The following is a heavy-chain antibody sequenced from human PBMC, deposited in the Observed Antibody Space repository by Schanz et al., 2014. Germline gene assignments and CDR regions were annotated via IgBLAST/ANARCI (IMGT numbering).Heavy chain of an antibody. CDR2: VSRSTPDI. J-gene: IGHJ4*02. CDR1: GFTFSSYA. V-gene: IGHV3-48*01. CDR3: VRDSFFACDY. Sequence: EVQLLESGGGLVQPGGSLRLSCAASGFTFSSYAMSWVRQAPGKGLEWVSYVSRSTPDIYYADSVKGRFTMSRDNAKNSVFLQMNSLRAEDTAVYYCVRDSFFACDYWGQGTLVTVSS. D-gene: IGHD3-3*01.